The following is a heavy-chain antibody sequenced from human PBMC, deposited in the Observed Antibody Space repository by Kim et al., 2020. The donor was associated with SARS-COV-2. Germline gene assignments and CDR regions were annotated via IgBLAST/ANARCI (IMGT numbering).Heavy chain of an antibody. CDR3: ARAGIAVAGRGFDP. V-gene: IGHV4-39*07. Sequence: PSLKSRVTISVDTSTNQFSLKLSSVTAADTAVYYCARAGIAVAGRGFDPWGQGTLVTVSS. J-gene: IGHJ5*02. D-gene: IGHD6-19*01.